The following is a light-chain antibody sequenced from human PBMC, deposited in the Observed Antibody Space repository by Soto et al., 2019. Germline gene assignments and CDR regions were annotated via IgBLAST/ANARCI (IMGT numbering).Light chain of an antibody. V-gene: IGKV3-20*01. J-gene: IGKJ2*01. CDR3: QQYGGSPYT. CDR2: GAS. Sequence: EIVLTQSPGTLSLSPGERATLSCRASQSVTSDYLAWYQQKPGQAPRLLIYGASFRATGMPDRFSGSGSGADFPLTISRLEPEDFAVYYCQQYGGSPYTFGQGTKLEIK. CDR1: QSVTSDY.